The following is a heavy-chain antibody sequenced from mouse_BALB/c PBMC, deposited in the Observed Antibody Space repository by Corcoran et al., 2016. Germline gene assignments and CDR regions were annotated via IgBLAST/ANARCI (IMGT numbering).Heavy chain of an antibody. CDR3: ARGRGDYDFWSGYYQASFDY. CDR1: GGTFSSYA. V-gene: IGHV1-81*01. CDR2: LIPIFGTA. Sequence: QVQLVQSGAEVKKPGSSVKVSCKASGGTFSSYAISWVRQAPGQGLEWMGGLIPIFGTANYAQKFQSRVTITADESTSTADMELSSLRSEDTAVYYCARGRGDYDFWSGYYQASFDYWGQGTLVTVSS. J-gene: IGHJ4*01. D-gene: IGHD2-4*01.